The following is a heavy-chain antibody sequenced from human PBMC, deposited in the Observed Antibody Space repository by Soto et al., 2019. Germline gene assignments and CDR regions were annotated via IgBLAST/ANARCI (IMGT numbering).Heavy chain of an antibody. V-gene: IGHV3-23*01. Sequence: GGSLRLSCVTSGFTFSEYAMTWVRQAPRKGLEWVSAISGSGDNTYYADSVKGRFTISRDNSKNTLYLQMNSLRAEDTAIYYCAKDFSIHLALYYFDLWGQGSLVTVSS. CDR1: GFTFSEYA. CDR2: ISGSGDNT. J-gene: IGHJ4*02. D-gene: IGHD3-3*01. CDR3: AKDFSIHLALYYFDL.